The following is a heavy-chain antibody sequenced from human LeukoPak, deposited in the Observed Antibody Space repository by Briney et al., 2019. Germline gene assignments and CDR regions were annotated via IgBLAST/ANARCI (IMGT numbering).Heavy chain of an antibody. CDR3: ARRAGAYSHPYDY. J-gene: IGHJ4*02. Sequence: GGSLRLFCTVSGFTFSNYWMSWVRQTPGKGLEWVANIDQDGSEKLYVDSVKGRFTISRDNAKNSLYLQMNSLRAEDTAVYYCARRAGAYSHPYDYWGQGTLVTVSS. D-gene: IGHD4/OR15-4a*01. CDR2: IDQDGSEK. CDR1: GFTFSNYW. V-gene: IGHV3-7*03.